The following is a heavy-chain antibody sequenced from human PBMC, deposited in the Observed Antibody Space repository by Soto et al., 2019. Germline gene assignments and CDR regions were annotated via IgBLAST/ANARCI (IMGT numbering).Heavy chain of an antibody. D-gene: IGHD6-19*01. CDR3: ARSRYTSGWWTPPFYY. V-gene: IGHV4-59*01. Sequence: PSETLSLTCAVSGGSISSYYWSWIRQPPGKGLEWIGYIYYSGSTNYNPSLKSRVTISVDTSKNQFSLKLTSVTAADTAVYYCARSRYTSGWWTPPFYYWGQGTLVTVSS. CDR2: IYYSGST. CDR1: GGSISSYY. J-gene: IGHJ4*02.